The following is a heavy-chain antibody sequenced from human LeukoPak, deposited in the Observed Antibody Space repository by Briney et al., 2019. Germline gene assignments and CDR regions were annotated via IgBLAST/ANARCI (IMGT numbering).Heavy chain of an antibody. D-gene: IGHD3-16*01. CDR1: GFIFSNYE. CDR2: ISNSGTIM. CDR3: TRERRGSYYAFES. V-gene: IGHV3-48*03. J-gene: IGHJ4*02. Sequence: PGGSLRLSCAASGFIFSNYEMNWVRQAPGKGLEWVSYISNSGTIMYYADSVKGRFTISRDNAKNSVALQLDGLRADDTAVYFCTRERRGSYYAFESWGQGTLVTVS.